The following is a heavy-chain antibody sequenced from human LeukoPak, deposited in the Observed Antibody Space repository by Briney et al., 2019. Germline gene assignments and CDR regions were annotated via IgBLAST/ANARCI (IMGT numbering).Heavy chain of an antibody. CDR2: IYSSGST. CDR3: ARDSALGYCGGDCYPDY. J-gene: IGHJ4*02. D-gene: IGHD2-21*02. V-gene: IGHV4-4*07. CDR1: GGSINNYY. Sequence: SETLSLTCSVSGGSINNYYWSWIRQPAGKGLEWIGRIYSSGSTDYDPSLKSRVTMSLDTSNNQFSLKLTSVTAADTAVYYCARDSALGYCGGDCYPDYWGQGTLVTVSS.